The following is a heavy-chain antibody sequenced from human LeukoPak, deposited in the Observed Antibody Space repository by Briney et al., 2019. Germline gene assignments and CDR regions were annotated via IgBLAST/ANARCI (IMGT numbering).Heavy chain of an antibody. CDR2: ISGSGGST. CDR3: ARSNDILTGYYPWYFDY. J-gene: IGHJ4*02. CDR1: GFTFSSDA. D-gene: IGHD3-9*01. V-gene: IGHV3-23*01. Sequence: PGGSLRLSCAASGFTFSSDAMSWVRQAPGKGLEWVSAISGSGGSTYYADSVKGRFTISRDNAKNSLYLQMNSLRAEDTAVYYCARSNDILTGYYPWYFDYWGQGTLVTVSS.